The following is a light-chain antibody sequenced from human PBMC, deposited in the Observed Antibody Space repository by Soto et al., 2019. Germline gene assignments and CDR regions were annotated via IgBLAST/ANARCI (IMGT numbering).Light chain of an antibody. CDR3: QQSYRLPLT. CDR2: AAS. CDR1: QSISTY. J-gene: IGKJ1*01. V-gene: IGKV1-39*01. Sequence: DIQMTQSPSSLSASVGDRVTITCRASQSISTYLNWYQQKPGKAPKALISAASSLQSGVPSNFSGSGSGTDFTLTISNLLPEDFATYYCQQSYRLPLTFGHGTKVEI.